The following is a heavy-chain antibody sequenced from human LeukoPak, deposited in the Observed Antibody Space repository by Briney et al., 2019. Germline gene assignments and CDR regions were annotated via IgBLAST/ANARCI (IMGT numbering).Heavy chain of an antibody. CDR3: ARYSSGWSLFDY. D-gene: IGHD6-19*01. J-gene: IGHJ4*02. Sequence: SXXVSCKASGYTFTSYDINWVRQATGQGLEWMGWMNPNSGNTGYAQKFQGKVTITRNTSISTAYIELSSLRSEDTAVYYCARYSSGWSLFDYWGQGTLVTVSS. CDR2: MNPNSGNT. V-gene: IGHV1-8*01. CDR1: GYTFTSYD.